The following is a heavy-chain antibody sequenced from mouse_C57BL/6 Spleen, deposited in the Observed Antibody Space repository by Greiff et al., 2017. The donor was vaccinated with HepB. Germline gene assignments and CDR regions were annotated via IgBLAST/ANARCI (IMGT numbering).Heavy chain of an antibody. Sequence: QVQLKQSGAELVRPGTSVKMSCKASGYTFTNYWIGWAKQRPGHGLEWIGDIYPGGGYTNYNEKFKGKATLTADKSSSTAYMQFSSLTSEDSAIYYCARIDPVYYAMDYWGQGTSVTVSS. CDR1: GYTFTNYW. CDR2: IYPGGGYT. V-gene: IGHV1-63*01. J-gene: IGHJ4*01. CDR3: ARIDPVYYAMDY.